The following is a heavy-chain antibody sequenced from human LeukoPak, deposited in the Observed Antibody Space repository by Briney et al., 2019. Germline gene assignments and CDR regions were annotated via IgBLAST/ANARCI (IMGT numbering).Heavy chain of an antibody. D-gene: IGHD3-10*01. CDR3: ARDAMVRGVIIGFDP. CDR2: ISSSSSTI. J-gene: IGHJ5*02. CDR1: GFTFSSYS. V-gene: IGHV3-48*01. Sequence: GGSLRLSCAASGFTFSSYSVNWVRQAPGKGLEGVSYISSSSSTISYANSVKGQFTISRDNAKNSLYLQMNSLRAEDTAVYYCARDAMVRGVIIGFDPWGQGALVTVSS.